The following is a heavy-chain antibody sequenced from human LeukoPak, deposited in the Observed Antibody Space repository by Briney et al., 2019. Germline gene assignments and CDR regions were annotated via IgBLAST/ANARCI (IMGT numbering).Heavy chain of an antibody. Sequence: PSETLSLTCTVSGGSISSYYWSWIRQPPGKGLEWIGYIYYSGSTNYNPSLKSRVTISVDTSKNQFSLKLSSVTAADTAVYYCARDSDYYGSGPKIDAFDIWGQGTMVTVSS. CDR1: GGSISSYY. CDR2: IYYSGST. V-gene: IGHV4-59*01. CDR3: ARDSDYYGSGPKIDAFDI. J-gene: IGHJ3*02. D-gene: IGHD3-10*01.